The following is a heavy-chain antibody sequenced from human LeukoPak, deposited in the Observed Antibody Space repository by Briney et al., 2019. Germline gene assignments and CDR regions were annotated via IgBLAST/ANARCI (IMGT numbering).Heavy chain of an antibody. CDR1: GGTFSSYA. Sequence: SVKVSCKASGGTFSSYAISWVRQAPGQGLEWMGGIIPIFGTANYAQKFQGRVTITADESTSTAYMELSSLRSEDTAVYYCASGSYNWNYYFDYWGQGTLVTVSS. V-gene: IGHV1-69*01. D-gene: IGHD1-7*01. CDR2: IIPIFGTA. CDR3: ASGSYNWNYYFDY. J-gene: IGHJ4*02.